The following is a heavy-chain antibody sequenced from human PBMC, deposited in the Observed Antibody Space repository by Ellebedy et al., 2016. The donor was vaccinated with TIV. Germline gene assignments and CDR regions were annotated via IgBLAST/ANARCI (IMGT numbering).Heavy chain of an antibody. CDR3: ARRQDIVLMVYANRAFDY. J-gene: IGHJ4*02. Sequence: SETLSLTXTASGGSISSSSYYWGWIRQPPGKGLEWIGSIYYSGSTYYNPSLKSRVTISVDTSKNQFSLRLSSVTAADTAVYYCARRQDIVLMVYANRAFDYWGQGTLVTVSS. V-gene: IGHV4-39*01. D-gene: IGHD2-8*01. CDR1: GGSISSSSYY. CDR2: IYYSGST.